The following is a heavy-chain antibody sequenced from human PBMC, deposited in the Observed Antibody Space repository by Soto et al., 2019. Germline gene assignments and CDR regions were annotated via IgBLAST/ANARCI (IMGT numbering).Heavy chain of an antibody. Sequence: SETLSLTCSVSGASIYNGGYFWSWIRQSPGKGLEWIGHIHNSGSPYNNPSLKSRVTISVDTSMNQFSLKLSSVTAADTAVYYCAASCVGCGGFNYYGMDVWGQGTTVTAP. CDR3: AASCVGCGGFNYYGMDV. CDR1: GASIYNGGYF. D-gene: IGHD2-21*01. CDR2: IHNSGSP. J-gene: IGHJ6*02. V-gene: IGHV4-30-4*01.